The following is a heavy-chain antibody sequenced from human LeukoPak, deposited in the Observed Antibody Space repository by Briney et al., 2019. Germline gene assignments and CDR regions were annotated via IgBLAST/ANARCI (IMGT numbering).Heavy chain of an antibody. V-gene: IGHV4-34*01. CDR1: GGSFSTYY. J-gene: IGHJ4*02. CDR2: INHSGST. CDR3: ARGGRLGAYCGGDCYRYYFDY. Sequence: SETLSLTCAVYGGSFSTYYWSWIRQPPGKGLEWIGEINHSGSTNYNPSLKSRVTISVDTSKNQFSLKLSSVTAADTAVYYCARGGRLGAYCGGDCYRYYFDYWGQGTLVTVSS. D-gene: IGHD2-21*02.